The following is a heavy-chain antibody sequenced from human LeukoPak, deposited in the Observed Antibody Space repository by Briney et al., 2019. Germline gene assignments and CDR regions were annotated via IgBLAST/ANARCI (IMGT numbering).Heavy chain of an antibody. Sequence: PGGSLRLSCAACGFTFNTYSMNWGRQATGKGLEWVSPIDSSGGNMFSADSVKGRFIISRDNAKDSLYMQMNSLRVEDTAVYYCLRGDRRDYWGQGTLVTVSS. CDR1: GFTFNTYS. V-gene: IGHV3-21*06. J-gene: IGHJ4*02. CDR3: LRGDRRDY. CDR2: IDSSGGNM.